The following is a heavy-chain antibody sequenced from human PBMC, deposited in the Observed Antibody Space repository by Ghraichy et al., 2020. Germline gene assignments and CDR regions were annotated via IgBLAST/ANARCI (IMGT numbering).Heavy chain of an antibody. CDR2: IYSGGST. CDR3: ARGPPLTIFGVVTPDY. Sequence: GGSLRLSCAASGFTVSSNYMSWVRQAPGKGLEWVSVIYSGGSTYYADSVKGRFTISRDNSKNTLYLQMNSLRAEDTAVYYCARGPPLTIFGVVTPDYWGQGTLVTVSS. D-gene: IGHD3-3*01. J-gene: IGHJ4*02. V-gene: IGHV3-66*01. CDR1: GFTVSSNY.